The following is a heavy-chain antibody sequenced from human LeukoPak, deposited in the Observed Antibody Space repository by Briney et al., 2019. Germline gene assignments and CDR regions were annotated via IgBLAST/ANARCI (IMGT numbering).Heavy chain of an antibody. CDR3: ARFTPQGYGWGGYNRFDP. CDR2: IYYSGST. CDR1: NYSISSDYY. V-gene: IGHV4-38-2*02. Sequence: SETLSLTCTVSNYSISSDYYWGWIRQPPGKGLEWIGSIYYSGSTYYNPSLKSRVTISVDTSKNQFSLNLTSVTAADTAVYYCARFTPQGYGWGGYNRFDPWGQGTLVTVSS. J-gene: IGHJ5*02. D-gene: IGHD3-16*01.